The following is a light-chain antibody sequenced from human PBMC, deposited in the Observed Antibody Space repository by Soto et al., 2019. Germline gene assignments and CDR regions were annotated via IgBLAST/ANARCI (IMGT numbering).Light chain of an antibody. J-gene: IGKJ1*01. CDR3: QQRSNWPPWT. CDR1: QIVSSSY. V-gene: IGKV3D-20*02. Sequence: EIVLTQSPVTLTLSPGERATLSCRASQIVSSSYLAWYQQKPGQAPRLLIYDASNRATGIPARFSGSGSGTDFTLTISSLEPEDFAIYYCQQRSNWPPWTFGQGTKVDIK. CDR2: DAS.